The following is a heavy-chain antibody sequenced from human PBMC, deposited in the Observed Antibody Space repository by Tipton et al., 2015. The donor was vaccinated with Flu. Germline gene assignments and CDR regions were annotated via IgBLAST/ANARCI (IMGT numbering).Heavy chain of an antibody. CDR2: IYPGDSDT. D-gene: IGHD6-19*01. Sequence: QLVQSGAEVKKPGESLKISCKGSGYSFTSYWIGWVRQMPGKGLEWMGIIYPGDSDTRYSPSFQGQVTISADKSISTAYLQWSSLKASDTAMYYCARQRRIAVAGDAFDIWGQGTMVTVSS. J-gene: IGHJ3*02. CDR1: GYSFTSYW. V-gene: IGHV5-51*01. CDR3: ARQRRIAVAGDAFDI.